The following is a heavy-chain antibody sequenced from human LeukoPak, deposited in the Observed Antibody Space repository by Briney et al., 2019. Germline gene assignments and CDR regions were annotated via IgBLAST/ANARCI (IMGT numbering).Heavy chain of an antibody. J-gene: IGHJ4*02. V-gene: IGHV3-30-3*01. Sequence: GGSLRLSCAASGFTFSSYWMSWVRQAPGKGLEWVALISYDGSNKYYADSVKGRFTISRDNSKNTLSLQMNSLRAEDTATYYCARDGSFDYWGQGTLVTVSS. CDR2: ISYDGSNK. CDR1: GFTFSSYW. D-gene: IGHD6-19*01. CDR3: ARDGSFDY.